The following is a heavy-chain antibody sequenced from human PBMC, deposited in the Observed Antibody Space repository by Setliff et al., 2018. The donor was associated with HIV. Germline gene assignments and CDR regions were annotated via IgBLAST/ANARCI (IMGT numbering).Heavy chain of an antibody. CDR1: GGSVSSPSYY. Sequence: SETLSLTCAVSGGSVSSPSYYWGWIRQPPGKGLEWIGSVYNSGITFKNPSLKSRVSISVDRSGNQSSLRLTSVTAADTAVYYCATCRHRPSNWFDPWGQGTVVTVSS. V-gene: IGHV4-39*07. J-gene: IGHJ5*02. CDR3: ATCRHRPSNWFDP. CDR2: VYNSGIT.